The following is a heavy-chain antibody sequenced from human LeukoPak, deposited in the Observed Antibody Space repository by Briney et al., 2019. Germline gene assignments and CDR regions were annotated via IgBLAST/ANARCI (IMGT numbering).Heavy chain of an antibody. V-gene: IGHV1-2*02. Sequence: ASVKVSCKASGYTFTGYYMHWVRQAPGQGLEWMGWINPKSGGTNNAQNSQGRVTMTWDTSISTAYMELSRLRSDDTAVYFCARGGYGGNVIRDYMDVWGEGTTVTVSS. J-gene: IGHJ6*03. CDR1: GYTFTGYY. CDR2: INPKSGGT. CDR3: ARGGYGGNVIRDYMDV. D-gene: IGHD4-23*01.